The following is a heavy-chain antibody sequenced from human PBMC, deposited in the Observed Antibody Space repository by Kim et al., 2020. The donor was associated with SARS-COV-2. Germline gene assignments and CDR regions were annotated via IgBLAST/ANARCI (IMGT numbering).Heavy chain of an antibody. CDR3: AKDLYSSGWYGGDH. D-gene: IGHD6-19*01. CDR2: IWYDGNNK. V-gene: IGHV3-33*06. J-gene: IGHJ5*02. CDR1: GFTFSSYG. Sequence: GGSLRLSCAASGFTFSSYGMYWVRQAPGKGLEWVAVIWYDGNNKYYADSVKGRFTISRDNSKNTLYLQMNSLRADDTAVYYCAKDLYSSGWYGGDHWGQGTLVTAPS.